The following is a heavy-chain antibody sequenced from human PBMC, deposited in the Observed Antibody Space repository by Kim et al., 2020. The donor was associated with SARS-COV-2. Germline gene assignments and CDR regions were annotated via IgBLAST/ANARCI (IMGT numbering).Heavy chain of an antibody. D-gene: IGHD5-12*01. Sequence: SETLSLTCAVYGGAFSGYYWSWIRQPPGKGLEWIGEINHSGSTNYNPSLKSRVTISVDTSKNQFSLKLSSVTAADTAVYYCARSGYSGYDYSWGYWGQGT. J-gene: IGHJ4*02. V-gene: IGHV4-34*01. CDR1: GGAFSGYY. CDR3: ARSGYSGYDYSWGY. CDR2: INHSGST.